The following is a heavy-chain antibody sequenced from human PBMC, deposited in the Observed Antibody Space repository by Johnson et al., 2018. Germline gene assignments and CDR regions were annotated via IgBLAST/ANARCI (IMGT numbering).Heavy chain of an antibody. CDR3: ARDLNYDSREGAFDI. V-gene: IGHV3-33*01. CDR1: GFTFSSYG. D-gene: IGHD3-22*01. Sequence: QVQLVESGGGVVQHGRSLRLSCAASGFTFSSYGMHWVRQAPGKGLEWVAVIWYDGSNKYYADSVKGRFTISRDNSKKTLYLQMNSLRAEDTAVYYCARDLNYDSREGAFDIWGQGTMVTVSS. J-gene: IGHJ3*02. CDR2: IWYDGSNK.